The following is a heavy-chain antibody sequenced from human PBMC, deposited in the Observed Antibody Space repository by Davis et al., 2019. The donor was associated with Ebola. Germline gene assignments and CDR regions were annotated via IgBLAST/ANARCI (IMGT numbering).Heavy chain of an antibody. CDR2: IYYSGST. D-gene: IGHD6-13*01. V-gene: IGHV4-31*03. CDR1: GGSISSGGYY. J-gene: IGHJ4*02. Sequence: LRLSCTVSGGSISSGGYYWSWIRQHPGKGLEWIGYIYYSGSTDYNPSLESRVTMSVDTSKNQFSLKLSSLTAADTAVYYCAREGGIAAAGIDYWGQGTLVTVSS. CDR3: AREGGIAAAGIDY.